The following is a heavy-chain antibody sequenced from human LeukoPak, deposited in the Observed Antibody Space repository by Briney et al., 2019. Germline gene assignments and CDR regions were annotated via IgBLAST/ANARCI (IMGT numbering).Heavy chain of an antibody. D-gene: IGHD6-6*01. J-gene: IGHJ4*02. Sequence: PGGSLRLSCAASGFTFSSYSMNWVRPAPGKGLECVSSISSGSSYIYYADYADSVKARFTISRDNAKNSLFLQMNSLRVEDTAVYYCASFSSSGFDYWGQGTLVTVSS. CDR3: ASFSSSGFDY. V-gene: IGHV3-21*01. CDR1: GFTFSSYS. CDR2: ISSGSSYI.